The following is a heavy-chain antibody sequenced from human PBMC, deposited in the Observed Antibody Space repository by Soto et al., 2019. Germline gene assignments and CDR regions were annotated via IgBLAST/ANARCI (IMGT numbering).Heavy chain of an antibody. CDR1: GFAFSDYS. D-gene: IGHD6-19*01. CDR2: ISGGGGNT. CDR3: AKETYGSVWTLGS. J-gene: IGHJ4*02. V-gene: IGHV3-23*01. Sequence: DVQLLESGGGVVQSGGSLRLSCSASGFAFSDYSMHWVRQAPGKGPEWVSAISGGGGNTYYAGSVNGRFTISRDNSRNTLYLQMHSLRDDDTALYYCAKETYGSVWTLGSWGQGTRATVSS.